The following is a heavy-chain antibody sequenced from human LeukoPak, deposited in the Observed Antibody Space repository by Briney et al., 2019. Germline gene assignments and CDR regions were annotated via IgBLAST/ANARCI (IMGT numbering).Heavy chain of an antibody. V-gene: IGHV3-23*01. CDR2: ISGSGGST. J-gene: IGHJ3*02. CDR1: GFTFNSYA. Sequence: QPGGSLRLSCAASGFTFNSYAMSWVRQAPGKGLEWVSAISGSGGSTYYADSVKGRFTISRDNSKNTLYLQMNSLRAEDTALYYCARPRGYCSSTSCYGDAFDIWGQGTMVTVSS. D-gene: IGHD2-2*01. CDR3: ARPRGYCSSTSCYGDAFDI.